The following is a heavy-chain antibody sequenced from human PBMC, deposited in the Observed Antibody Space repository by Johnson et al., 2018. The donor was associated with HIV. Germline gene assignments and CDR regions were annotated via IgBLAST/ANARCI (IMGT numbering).Heavy chain of an antibody. J-gene: IGHJ3*01. CDR3: ARSRWADDAFDG. CDR1: GFTFDDYA. Sequence: VQLVESGGGLVQPGRSLRLSCAPSGFTFDDYAMHWVRQAPGKGLEWVSGISWNSDNIAYADSVRGRFTIARDNAKNSLHLQMNSLRAEDTAFYYCARSRWADDAFDGWGQGTMVTVSS. CDR2: ISWNSDNI. V-gene: IGHV3-9*01. D-gene: IGHD1-26*01.